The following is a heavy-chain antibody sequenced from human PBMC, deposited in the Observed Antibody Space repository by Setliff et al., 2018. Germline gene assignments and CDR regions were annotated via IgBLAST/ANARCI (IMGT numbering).Heavy chain of an antibody. CDR1: GGSISSGSYY. CDR3: ARGGVDCTNGVCNRYFDL. Sequence: PSETLSLTCTVSGGSISSGSYYWSWIRQPAGKGLEWIGRIYTSGSTNYNPSLKSRVTISVDTSKNQFSLKLSSVTAADTAVYYCARGGVDCTNGVCNRYFDLWGRGTLVTSPQ. D-gene: IGHD2-8*01. CDR2: IYTSGST. V-gene: IGHV4-61*02. J-gene: IGHJ2*01.